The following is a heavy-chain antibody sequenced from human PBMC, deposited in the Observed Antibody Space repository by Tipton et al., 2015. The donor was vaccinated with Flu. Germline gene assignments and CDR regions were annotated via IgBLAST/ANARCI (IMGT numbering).Heavy chain of an antibody. CDR2: IYYSGST. J-gene: IGHJ4*02. CDR3: ARDPTVGAVRGYFDY. Sequence: TLSLTCTVSGGSVSSGSYYWSWIRQPPGEGLEWIGYIYYSGSTHYNPSLKSRVTISVDTSKNQFSLKLSSVTAADAAVYYCARDPTVGAVRGYFDYWGQGTLVTVSS. D-gene: IGHD1-26*01. CDR1: GGSVSSGSYY. V-gene: IGHV4-61*01.